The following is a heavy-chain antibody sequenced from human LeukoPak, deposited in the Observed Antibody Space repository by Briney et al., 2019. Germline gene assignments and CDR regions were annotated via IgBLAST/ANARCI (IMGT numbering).Heavy chain of an antibody. Sequence: GGSLRLSCAASGFTFSTYWMSWVRQAPGKGPEWVANIKQDGNEKYYVESVKGRFTISRDNTKDSLFLQMNSLRVEDTAVYYCARGRKYYYDSSGPTEGDYWGQGTLVTVSS. CDR1: GFTFSTYW. D-gene: IGHD3-22*01. J-gene: IGHJ4*02. CDR2: IKQDGNEK. CDR3: ARGRKYYYDSSGPTEGDY. V-gene: IGHV3-7*01.